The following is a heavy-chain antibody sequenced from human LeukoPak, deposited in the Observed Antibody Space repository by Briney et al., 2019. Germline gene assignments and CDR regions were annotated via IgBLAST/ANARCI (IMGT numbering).Heavy chain of an antibody. J-gene: IGHJ3*02. CDR1: GFTFSSYA. V-gene: IGHV3-23*01. CDR3: AKDHDYDFWSGYNNEGDDAFDI. D-gene: IGHD3-3*01. Sequence: GGSLRLSCAASGFTFSSYAMSWVRQAPGKGLEWVSAISGSGGSTYYADSVKGRFTISRDNSKNQLYLQMNSLRAEDTAVYYCAKDHDYDFWSGYNNEGDDAFDIWGQGTMVTVSS. CDR2: ISGSGGST.